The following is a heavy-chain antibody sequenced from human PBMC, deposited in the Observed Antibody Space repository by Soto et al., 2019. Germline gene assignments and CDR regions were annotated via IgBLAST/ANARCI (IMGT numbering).Heavy chain of an antibody. CDR2: INPASGGT. CDR3: ARESWNYDCDY. CDR1: GYIFTGYY. Sequence: ASVKVSCKGFGYIFTGYYIHWVRQAPGQGLEWMGWINPASGGTNYAQKFQGRVTMTRDMSFSTAYMELSRLGSDDTAVYYCARESWNYDCDYWGQGTLVTVSS. D-gene: IGHD1-7*01. V-gene: IGHV1-2*02. J-gene: IGHJ4*02.